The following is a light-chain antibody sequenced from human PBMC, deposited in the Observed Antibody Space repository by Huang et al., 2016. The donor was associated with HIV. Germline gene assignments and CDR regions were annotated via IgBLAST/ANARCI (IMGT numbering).Light chain of an antibody. CDR2: AES. J-gene: IGKJ5*01. Sequence: DIQMTQSPSSLSASVGDRVTITCRASQSISRYLNWYQQKPGKAPKLLIYAESSLQSGVPSRFSGSGSGTDFTLTISSLQPEDFATYYCQQSYSTPRFGQGTRLEIK. V-gene: IGKV1-39*01. CDR1: QSISRY. CDR3: QQSYSTPR.